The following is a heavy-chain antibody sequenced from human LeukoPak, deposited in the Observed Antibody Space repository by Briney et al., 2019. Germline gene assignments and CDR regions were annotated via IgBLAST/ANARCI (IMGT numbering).Heavy chain of an antibody. CDR2: INSGGSDT. CDR3: ARDQTQAGPTTVDH. V-gene: IGHV3-74*01. J-gene: IGHJ4*02. CDR1: GFSFSSYW. Sequence: PGGSLRLSCVASGFSFSSYWMHWVRQDPGKGLVWVSRINSGGSDTKYVDSVKGRFTISRDNGKNTLYLEMNSLRVEDTAVYYCARDQTQAGPTTVDHWGQGTQVTVSS. D-gene: IGHD1-14*01.